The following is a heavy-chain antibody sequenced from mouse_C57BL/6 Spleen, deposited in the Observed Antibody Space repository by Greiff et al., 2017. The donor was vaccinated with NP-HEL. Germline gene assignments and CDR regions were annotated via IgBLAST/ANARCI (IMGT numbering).Heavy chain of an antibody. CDR2: IRLKSDNYAT. V-gene: IGHV6-3*01. Sequence: EVKLVESGGGLVQPGGSMKLSCVASGFTFSNYWMNWVRQSPEKGLEWVAQIRLKSDNYATHYAESVKGRFTISRDDSKSSVYLQMNNLRAEDTGIYYCTGSTYSNYGGFAYWGQGTLVTVSA. CDR1: GFTFSNYW. D-gene: IGHD2-5*01. J-gene: IGHJ3*01. CDR3: TGSTYSNYGGFAY.